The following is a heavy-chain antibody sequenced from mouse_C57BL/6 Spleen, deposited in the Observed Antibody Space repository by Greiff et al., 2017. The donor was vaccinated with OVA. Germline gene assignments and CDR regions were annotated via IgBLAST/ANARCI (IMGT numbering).Heavy chain of an antibody. V-gene: IGHV1-53*01. J-gene: IGHJ4*01. CDR2: INPSNGGT. D-gene: IGHD2-3*01. Sequence: VQLQQPGTELVKPGASVKLSCKASGYTFTSYWMHWVKQRPGQGLEWIGNINPSNGGTNYNEKFKSKATLTVDKSSSTAYMQHSSLTSEDSAVYYCARSPDGFQYYYAMDYWGQGTSVTVSS. CDR1: GYTFTSYW. CDR3: ARSPDGFQYYYAMDY.